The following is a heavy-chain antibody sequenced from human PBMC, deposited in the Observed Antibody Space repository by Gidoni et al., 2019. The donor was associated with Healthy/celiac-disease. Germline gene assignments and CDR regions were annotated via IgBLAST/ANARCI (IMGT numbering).Heavy chain of an antibody. CDR2: IWYDGSNK. Sequence: QVQLVESGGGVVQPGMSLRLSCAASGFTFSSYCRHWVRQAPGKGLEWVAVIWYDGSNKYYADSVKGRFTISRDNSKNTLYLQMNSLRAEDTAVYYCARDSGVSGSLPFDYWGQGTLVTVSS. CDR1: GFTFSSYC. V-gene: IGHV3-33*01. CDR3: ARDSGVSGSLPFDY. D-gene: IGHD1-26*01. J-gene: IGHJ4*02.